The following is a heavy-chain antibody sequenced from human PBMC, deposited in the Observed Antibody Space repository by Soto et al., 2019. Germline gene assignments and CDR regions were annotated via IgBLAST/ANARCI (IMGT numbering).Heavy chain of an antibody. CDR2: INSDGSST. D-gene: IGHD2-2*02. V-gene: IGHV3-74*01. J-gene: IGHJ5*02. Sequence: EVQLVESGGGLVQPGGSLRLSCAASGFTFSSYWMHWVRQAPGKGLVWVSRINSDGSSTSYADSVKGRFTISRDNAKNMLYLHMNSRRAEDTAVYYCARDRAIAYSGFDPWGQGTLVTVSS. CDR1: GFTFSSYW. CDR3: ARDRAIAYSGFDP.